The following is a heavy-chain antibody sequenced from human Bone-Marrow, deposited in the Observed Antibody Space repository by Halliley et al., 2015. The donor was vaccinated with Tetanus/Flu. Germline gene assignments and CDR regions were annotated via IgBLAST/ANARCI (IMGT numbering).Heavy chain of an antibody. CDR1: GDTLTELS. CDR2: FDPQPEEV. J-gene: IGHJ4*02. CDR3: ATVAAFGDYGNFDY. D-gene: IGHD4-17*01. V-gene: IGHV1-24*01. Sequence: QLVQSGAEVKKSGASVKVSCKVSGDTLTELSIHWVRQAPGKGLEWMGGFDPQPEEVIYAQNFQGRVTMTEDTSIDTAYMELNSLISDDTAMYYCATVAAFGDYGNFDYWGQGTLVTVSS.